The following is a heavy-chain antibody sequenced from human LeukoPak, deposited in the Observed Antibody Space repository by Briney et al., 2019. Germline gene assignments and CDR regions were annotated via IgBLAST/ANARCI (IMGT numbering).Heavy chain of an antibody. CDR2: VKSKSDGGIT. J-gene: IGHJ4*02. D-gene: IGHD2-15*01. V-gene: IGHV3-15*01. CDR3: TTLGYCSGGSCNGY. CDR1: GFTLSNAR. Sequence: GGSLRLPCAASGFTLSNARMSWVRQAPGKGLEWVGRVKSKSDGGITEYAAPVEGRFTISRDDSKNTLYLQMNSLKTEDTAVYYCTTLGYCSGGSCNGYWGQGTLVTVSS.